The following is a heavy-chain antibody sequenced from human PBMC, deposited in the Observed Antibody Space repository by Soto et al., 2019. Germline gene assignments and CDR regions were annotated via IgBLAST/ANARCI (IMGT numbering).Heavy chain of an antibody. CDR1: GFTFSNYD. J-gene: IGHJ5*02. CDR3: ARDGRVGKRFPNGGWFDP. D-gene: IGHD1-26*01. V-gene: IGHV3-23*01. Sequence: PGGSLRLSCAASGFTFSNYDMNWVRQAPGKGLEWVSAITGSGGSTYYADSVKGRFTISRDNSKNTLYLQMNSLRAEDTAVYYCARDGRVGKRFPNGGWFDPWGQGTLVTVSS. CDR2: ITGSGGST.